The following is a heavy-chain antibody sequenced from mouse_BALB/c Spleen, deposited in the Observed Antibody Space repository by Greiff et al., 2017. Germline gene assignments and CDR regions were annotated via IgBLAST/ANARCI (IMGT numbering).Heavy chain of an antibody. V-gene: IGHV1S22*01. CDR1: GYTFTSYW. Sequence: LQQPGSELVRPGASVKLSCKASGYTFTSYWMHWVKQRPGQGLEWIGNIYPGSGSTNYDEKFKSKATLTVDTSSSTAYMQLSSLTSEDSAVYYCIRGSSYAMDYWGQGTSVTVSS. CDR3: IRGSSYAMDY. J-gene: IGHJ4*01. CDR2: IYPGSGST.